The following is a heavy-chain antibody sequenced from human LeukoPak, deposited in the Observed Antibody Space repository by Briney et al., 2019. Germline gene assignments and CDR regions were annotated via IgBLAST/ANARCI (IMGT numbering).Heavy chain of an antibody. V-gene: IGHV3-23*01. Sequence: GGSLRLSCAASGFTFSSYAMSWVRQAPGKGLEWVSAISGSGGSTYYADSVKGRFTTSRDNSKNTLYLQMNSLRAEDTAVYYCAKDELWLRCGYFDYWGQGTLVTVSS. CDR1: GFTFSSYA. CDR3: AKDELWLRCGYFDY. D-gene: IGHD3-16*01. CDR2: ISGSGGST. J-gene: IGHJ4*02.